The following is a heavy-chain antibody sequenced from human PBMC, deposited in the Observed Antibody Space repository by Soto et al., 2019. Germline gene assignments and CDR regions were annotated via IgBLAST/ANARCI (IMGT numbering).Heavy chain of an antibody. CDR2: IYHSGST. V-gene: IGHV4-4*02. CDR3: ARAQLLPRSYYYYMDV. CDR1: SGSISSSNW. Sequence: QVQLQESGPGLVKPSGTLSLTCAVSSGSISSSNWWSWVRQPPGKGLEWIGEIYHSGSTNYNPSLKSRVTISVDKSKNQFSLKLSSVTAADTAVYYCARAQLLPRSYYYYMDVWGKGTTVTVSS. D-gene: IGHD2-2*01. J-gene: IGHJ6*03.